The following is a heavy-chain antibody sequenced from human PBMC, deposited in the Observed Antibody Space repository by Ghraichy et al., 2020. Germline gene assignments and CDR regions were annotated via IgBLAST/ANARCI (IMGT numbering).Heavy chain of an antibody. CDR1: GYVFANYG. J-gene: IGHJ4*02. D-gene: IGHD3-16*02. CDR3: ARDRVGVITHAGLYDY. V-gene: IGHV1-18*01. CDR2: ISAYNGIT. Sequence: ASVKVSCKASGYVFANYGIGWVRQAPGQGPEWMGWISAYNGITNYAQKVQGRITMTTDTSTSTAYMDLRSLKSDDTAVYYCARDRVGVITHAGLYDYWGQGTLVTVSS.